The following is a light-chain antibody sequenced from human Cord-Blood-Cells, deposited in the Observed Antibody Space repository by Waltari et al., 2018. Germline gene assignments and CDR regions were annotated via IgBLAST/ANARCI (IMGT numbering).Light chain of an antibody. Sequence: SYELTQPPSASVSPGPTARTTCSGDALPNQYAYSYQQKPGQAPVLVIYKDSERPSGIPERFSGSSSGTTVTLTISGVQAEDEADYYCQSADSSGTSYVFGTGTKVTVL. CDR2: KDS. CDR3: QSADSSGTSYV. J-gene: IGLJ1*01. CDR1: ALPNQY. V-gene: IGLV3-25*03.